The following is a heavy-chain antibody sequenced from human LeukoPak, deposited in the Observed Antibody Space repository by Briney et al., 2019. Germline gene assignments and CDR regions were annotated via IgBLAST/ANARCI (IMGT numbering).Heavy chain of an antibody. CDR1: GFSFNTHA. CDR3: ARGSHGSGGRHFEP. CDR2: LSYDGDNK. Sequence: PGKSLRLSCAASGFSFNTHAMDWVRQSPGKGLEWVAGLSYDGDNKYYADSVRGRFTVSRDNSKKTVSLHMNSLTPEDTAVYFCARGSHGSGGRHFEPWGQGTLVIVSS. D-gene: IGHD3-10*01. J-gene: IGHJ5*02. V-gene: IGHV3-30-3*01.